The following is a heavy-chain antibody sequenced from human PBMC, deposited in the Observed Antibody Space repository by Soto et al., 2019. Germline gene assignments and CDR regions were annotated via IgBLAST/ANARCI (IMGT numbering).Heavy chain of an antibody. CDR2: IIPILGET. D-gene: IGHD3-16*01. J-gene: IGHJ6*02. Sequence: QVQLVQSGAEVKKPGSSVRVSCKASGTIFSSYTISWVRQAPGQGLEWMGRIIPILGETNSAQKFQGRVTLTADKPTNTAYMELNSLRLEDTALYYCARGLGGRIDDWGQGTTVTVSS. CDR1: GTIFSSYT. V-gene: IGHV1-69*08. CDR3: ARGLGGRIDD.